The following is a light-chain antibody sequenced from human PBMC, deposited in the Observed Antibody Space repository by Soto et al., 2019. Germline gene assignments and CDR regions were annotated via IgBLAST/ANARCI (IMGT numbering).Light chain of an antibody. Sequence: EIVLTPSPGILSLSPGERASLCSWPSQSISSSFLAWYQQKPGQAPRLLIYGASSRATGIPDRFSGTGSETDFTLTISRLGPEDFAVYYCQQYDNSPITFGQGTRLEIK. J-gene: IGKJ5*01. CDR1: QSISSSF. CDR2: GAS. CDR3: QQYDNSPIT. V-gene: IGKV3-20*01.